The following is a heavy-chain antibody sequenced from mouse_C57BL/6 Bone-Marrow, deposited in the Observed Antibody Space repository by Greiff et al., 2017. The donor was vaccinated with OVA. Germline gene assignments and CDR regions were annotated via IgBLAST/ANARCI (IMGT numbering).Heavy chain of an antibody. V-gene: IGHV7-3*01. CDR3: ASPGSRPGWFAY. D-gene: IGHD1-1*01. CDR2: IRNKANGYTT. Sequence: EVKLVESGGGLVQPGGSLSLSCAASGFTFTDYYMSWVRQPPGKALEWLGFIRNKANGYTTEYSASVKGRFTISRDNSKSIRYLQMNALRAEDSATYYCASPGSRPGWFAYWGQGTLVTVSA. J-gene: IGHJ3*01. CDR1: GFTFTDYY.